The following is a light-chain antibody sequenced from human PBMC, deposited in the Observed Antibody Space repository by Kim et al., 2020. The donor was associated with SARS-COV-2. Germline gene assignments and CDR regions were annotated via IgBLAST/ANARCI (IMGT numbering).Light chain of an antibody. CDR1: QDIRNY. CDR2: GTS. V-gene: IGKV1-33*01. CDR3: QQYENLPLT. J-gene: IGKJ4*01. Sequence: ASVGDRVSITCQASQDIRNYLNWYQQKPGKAPKLLIYGTSNLQTGVPSRFSGSVSGTEFSFTISSLQPEDVATYFCQQYENLPLTFGGGTKVDIK.